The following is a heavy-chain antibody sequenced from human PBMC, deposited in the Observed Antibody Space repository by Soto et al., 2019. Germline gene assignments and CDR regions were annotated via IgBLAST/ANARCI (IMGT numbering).Heavy chain of an antibody. CDR1: GYTFSSYG. CDR3: ARATSGYSGYGSPFDP. V-gene: IGHV1-18*01. D-gene: IGHD5-12*01. Sequence: GASVKVSCKASGYTFSSYGISWVRQAPGQGLEYMGWISAYNGHTHYAQNVQGRVIMTTDTFTNIAYMELRSLRSDDTAVYYCARATSGYSGYGSPFDPWGQGTLVTVSS. J-gene: IGHJ5*02. CDR2: ISAYNGHT.